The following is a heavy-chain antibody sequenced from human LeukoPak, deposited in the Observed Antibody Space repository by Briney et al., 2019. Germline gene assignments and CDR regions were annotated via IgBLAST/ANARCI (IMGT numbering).Heavy chain of an antibody. CDR1: GGSFSGYY. Sequence: SETLSLTWAVDGGSFSGYYWSWVRQPPGKGLEWIGEINHSGSTNYNPSLKSRVTISVDTSKNQFSLKLSSVTAADTAVYYCARDAMGPGWFDPWGQGTLVTVSS. D-gene: IGHD2-2*01. CDR3: ARDAMGPGWFDP. J-gene: IGHJ5*02. V-gene: IGHV4-34*09. CDR2: INHSGST.